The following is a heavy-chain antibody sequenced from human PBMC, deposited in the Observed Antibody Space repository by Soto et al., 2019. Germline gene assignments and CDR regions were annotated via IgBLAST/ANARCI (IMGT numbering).Heavy chain of an antibody. CDR2: IFPTGAT. CDR1: GDSMNNYY. Sequence: SETLSLTCTVSGDSMNNYYWSWIRQTPGKGLEWIGYIFPTGATEYTPSLKSRITMSVDTSKSQFSLKVTTVTAADTAVYYCARQPVAPGLRYLDSWGQGTLVTISS. CDR3: ARQPVAPGLRYLDS. J-gene: IGHJ4*02. D-gene: IGHD5-12*01. V-gene: IGHV4-4*08.